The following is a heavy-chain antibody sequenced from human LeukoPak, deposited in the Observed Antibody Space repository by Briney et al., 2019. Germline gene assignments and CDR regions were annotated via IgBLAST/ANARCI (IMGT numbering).Heavy chain of an antibody. CDR1: GGSISSYY. D-gene: IGHD5-18*01. CDR2: IYTSGST. J-gene: IGHJ6*03. CDR3: ARVFREYSYGYYYYYYMDV. Sequence: SETLSLTCTVSGGSISSYYWSWIRQPAGKGLEWIGRIYTSGSTNYNPSLKSRVTMSVDTSKNQFSLKLSSVTAAATAVYYCARVFREYSYGYYYYYYMDVWGKGTTVTISS. V-gene: IGHV4-4*07.